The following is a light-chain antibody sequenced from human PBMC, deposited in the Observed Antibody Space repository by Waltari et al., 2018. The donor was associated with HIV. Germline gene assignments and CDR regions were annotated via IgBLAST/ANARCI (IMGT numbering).Light chain of an antibody. J-gene: IGLJ3*02. CDR1: SSDIGAYDF. Sequence: QSALTQPPSASGSLGQSVTISCTGSSSDIGAYDFFSWFQQPPHSAPKLLLYEVTRRPSTVSARFSGSRSGNTAFLTVAGLQPDDEATYFCSSYGDSLRVLFGGGTNVTVL. CDR3: SSYGDSLRVL. V-gene: IGLV2-8*01. CDR2: EVT.